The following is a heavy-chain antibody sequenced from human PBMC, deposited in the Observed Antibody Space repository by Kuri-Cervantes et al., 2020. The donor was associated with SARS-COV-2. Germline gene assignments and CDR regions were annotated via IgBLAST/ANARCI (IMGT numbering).Heavy chain of an antibody. D-gene: IGHD3-10*01. V-gene: IGHV4-59*01. J-gene: IGHJ5*02. Sequence: SCTVSGDSITIYYWSWIRQSPGKGLEWIGYISETGGTNYNPSLKSRVTMSVDISKNQFPLKMNSVNAADTAVYYCARGTTPVYVSGPLWFHLDLWGQGTLVTVSS. CDR3: ARGTTPVYVSGPLWFHLDL. CDR2: ISETGGT. CDR1: GDSITIYY.